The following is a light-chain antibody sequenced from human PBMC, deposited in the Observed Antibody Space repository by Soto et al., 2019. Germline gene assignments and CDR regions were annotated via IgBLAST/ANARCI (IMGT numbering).Light chain of an antibody. CDR3: AAWDDSLNGPV. CDR2: ITD. J-gene: IGLJ2*01. V-gene: IGLV1-44*01. CDR1: ASNIGSNT. Sequence: QPVLTQPPSASGTPGQRVTISCSGGASNIGSNTVSWYQQLPGTAPKLLIYITDQRPSGVPDRFSGSKSGTSASLAISGLQSEDEADYYCAAWDDSLNGPVFGDGTKLTVL.